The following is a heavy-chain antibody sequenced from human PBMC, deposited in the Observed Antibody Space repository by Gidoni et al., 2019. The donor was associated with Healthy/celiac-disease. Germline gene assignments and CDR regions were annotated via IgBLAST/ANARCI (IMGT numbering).Heavy chain of an antibody. D-gene: IGHD6-19*01. V-gene: IGHV1-18*04. Sequence: QVQLVQSGAEVKKPGASVKVSCKASGYTFTSYVISWVRQAPGQGLEWMGWISAYNGNTNYAQKLQGRVTMTTDTSTSTAYMELRSLRSDDTAVYYCARDFGIAVAGTYYYYYGMDVWGQGTTVTVSS. CDR3: ARDFGIAVAGTYYYYYGMDV. CDR1: GYTFTSYV. J-gene: IGHJ6*02. CDR2: ISAYNGNT.